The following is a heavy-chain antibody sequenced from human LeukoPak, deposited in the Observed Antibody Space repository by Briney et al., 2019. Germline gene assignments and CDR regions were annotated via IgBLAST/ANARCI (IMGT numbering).Heavy chain of an antibody. CDR1: GGSISSGGYY. D-gene: IGHD3-10*01. CDR2: IYYSGST. V-gene: IGHV4-31*03. J-gene: IGHJ5*02. Sequence: PSETLSLTCTVSGGSISSGGYYWSWIRQHPGKGLEWIGYIYYSGSTYYNPSLKSRVTISIDASKNQFSLNLSSVTAADTAVYYCARDRVRGTITYAGFDPWGQGTLVTVSS. CDR3: ARDRVRGTITYAGFDP.